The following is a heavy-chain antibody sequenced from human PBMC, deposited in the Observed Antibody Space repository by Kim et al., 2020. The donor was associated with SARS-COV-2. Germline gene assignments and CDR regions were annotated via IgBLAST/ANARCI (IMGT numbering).Heavy chain of an antibody. D-gene: IGHD6-19*01. CDR3: GRGIAVAAPFDF. J-gene: IGHJ4*02. CDR1: GGSISSYY. Sequence: SETLSLTCTVSGGSISSYYWSWIRQPPGKGLEWIGYIYYSGSPNYNPSPKSRVTISVDTSTNQFSLKLSSVTAADTAVYYCGRGIAVAAPFDFSGEGTPGSVSS. CDR2: IYYSGSP. V-gene: IGHV4-59*01.